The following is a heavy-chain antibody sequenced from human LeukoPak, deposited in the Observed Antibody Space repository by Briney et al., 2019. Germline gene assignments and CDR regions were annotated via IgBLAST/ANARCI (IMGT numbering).Heavy chain of an antibody. J-gene: IGHJ4*02. CDR1: GFTVSSNY. CDR3: ARPRRAWYFDY. CDR2: IYSGGST. V-gene: IGHV3-53*01. Sequence: GGSLRLSCAASGFTVSSNYMSWVRQAPGKGLEWVSAIYSGGSTYYADSVKGRFTISRDNAKNSLYLQMNSLRAEDTAVYYCARPRRAWYFDYWGQGTLVTVSS.